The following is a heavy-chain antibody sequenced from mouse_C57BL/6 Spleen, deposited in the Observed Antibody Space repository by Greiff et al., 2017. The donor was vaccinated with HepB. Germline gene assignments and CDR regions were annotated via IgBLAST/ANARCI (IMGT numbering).Heavy chain of an antibody. Sequence: QVQLQQSGPELVKPGASVKISCKASGYAFSSSWMNWVKQRPGKGLEWIGRIYPGDGDTNYNGKFKGKATLTADKSSSTAYMQLSSLTSEDSAVYFCAREFGYYGSSYLDYWGQGTTLTVSS. CDR3: AREFGYYGSSYLDY. V-gene: IGHV1-82*01. D-gene: IGHD1-1*01. CDR1: GYAFSSSW. CDR2: IYPGDGDT. J-gene: IGHJ2*01.